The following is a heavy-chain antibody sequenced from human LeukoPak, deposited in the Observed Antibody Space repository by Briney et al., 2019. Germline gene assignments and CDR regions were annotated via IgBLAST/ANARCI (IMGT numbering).Heavy chain of an antibody. CDR3: ATNSGWRFDY. CDR1: GFTFSSYW. J-gene: IGHJ4*02. V-gene: IGHV3-74*03. Sequence: GGSLRLSCAASGFTFSSYWMHWVRQAPGKGLVWVSRIYSDGSGTKYADSVKGRFTISRDNAKNTLYLQMNNMRDEDTAVYYCATNSGWRFDYWGQGTLVTVSS. D-gene: IGHD1-1*01. CDR2: IYSDGSGT.